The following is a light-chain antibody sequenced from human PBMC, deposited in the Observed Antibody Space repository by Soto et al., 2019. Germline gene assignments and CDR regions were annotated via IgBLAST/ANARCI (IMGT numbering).Light chain of an antibody. CDR3: AAWHDSLDTLYV. Sequence: QSVLTQPPSASGTLGRRVTISCSGSSSNIGSNAVNWYQQVPGTAPKLLIYSNNQRPSGVPDRFSGSKSGTSASLAISGLQADDEADYYCAAWHDSLDTLYVFGTGTKVTAL. CDR2: SNN. CDR1: SSNIGSNA. V-gene: IGLV1-44*01. J-gene: IGLJ1*01.